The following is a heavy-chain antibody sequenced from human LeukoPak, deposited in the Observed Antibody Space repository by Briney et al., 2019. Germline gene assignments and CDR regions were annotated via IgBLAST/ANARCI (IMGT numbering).Heavy chain of an antibody. Sequence: SETLSLTCTVSGGSISSSSYYWGWLRQPPGKGLEWIGSIYYSGSTYDNPSHKRRVTISVATSKNLFSLRLSSVTAADTAVYSCARRSITIFGVVSLEYYFDYWGQGTLVTVSS. CDR1: GGSISSSSYY. J-gene: IGHJ4*02. D-gene: IGHD3-3*01. CDR2: IYYSGST. V-gene: IGHV4-39*01. CDR3: ARRSITIFGVVSLEYYFDY.